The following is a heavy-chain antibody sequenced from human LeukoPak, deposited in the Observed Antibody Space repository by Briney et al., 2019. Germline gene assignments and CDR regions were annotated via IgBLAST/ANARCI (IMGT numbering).Heavy chain of an antibody. Sequence: GGSLRLSCAASGFTFSSYGMHWVRQAPGKGLEWVAVIWYDGSNKYYADSVKGRFTISRDNSKNTLYLQMNSLRAEDTAVYYCARDPSGNDDGRPDYWGQGTLVTVSS. J-gene: IGHJ4*02. D-gene: IGHD4-23*01. V-gene: IGHV3-33*01. CDR2: IWYDGSNK. CDR1: GFTFSSYG. CDR3: ARDPSGNDDGRPDY.